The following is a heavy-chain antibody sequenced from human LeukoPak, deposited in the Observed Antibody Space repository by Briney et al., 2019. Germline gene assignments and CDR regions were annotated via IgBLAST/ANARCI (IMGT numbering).Heavy chain of an antibody. J-gene: IGHJ4*02. D-gene: IGHD6-13*01. CDR3: ARDGPFYSSSCYRY. CDR2: IKQDGSEK. Sequence: GGSLILSCAASGFTFSSYWMSWVRQAPGKGLEWVANIKQDGSEKYYVDSAKGRFTISRDNAKNSLYLQMNSLRAEDTAVYYCARDGPFYSSSCYRYWGQGTLVTVSS. V-gene: IGHV3-7*01. CDR1: GFTFSSYW.